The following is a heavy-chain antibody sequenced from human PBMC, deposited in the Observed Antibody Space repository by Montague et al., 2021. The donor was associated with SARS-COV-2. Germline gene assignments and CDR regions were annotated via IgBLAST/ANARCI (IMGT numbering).Heavy chain of an antibody. CDR1: LHCGGAEH. D-gene: IGHD3-3*01. CDR2: VCSSRTA. Sequence: SETLSLTCAVDLHCGGAEHRRRTEEHTAELQERYRYVCSSRTAIYNPSLHGRVTISVDTSKSQFSLQLSSVSAADTAIYYCVRGAIRGPYNWFDPWGQGTLVAVSS. J-gene: IGHJ5*02. CDR3: VRGAIRGPYNWFDP. V-gene: IGHV4-59*02.